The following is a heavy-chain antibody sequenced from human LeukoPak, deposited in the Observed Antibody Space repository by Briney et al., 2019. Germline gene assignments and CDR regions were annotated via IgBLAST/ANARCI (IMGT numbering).Heavy chain of an antibody. J-gene: IGHJ4*02. CDR2: ISSSGSTI. V-gene: IGHV3-11*01. D-gene: IGHD3-3*01. CDR1: GFTFSDYY. CDR3: ARDRDDFWSGYYIDY. Sequence: GGSPRLSCAASGFTFSDYYMSWIRQAPGKGLEWVSYISSSGSTIYYADSVKGRFTISRDNAKNSLYLQMNSLRAEDTAVYYCARDRDDFWSGYYIDYWGQGTLVTVSS.